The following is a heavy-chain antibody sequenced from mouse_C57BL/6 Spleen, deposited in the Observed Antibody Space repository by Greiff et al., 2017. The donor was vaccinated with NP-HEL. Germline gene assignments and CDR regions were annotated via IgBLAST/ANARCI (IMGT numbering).Heavy chain of an antibody. V-gene: IGHV1-81*01. CDR2: IYPRSGNT. J-gene: IGHJ4*01. D-gene: IGHD1-1*01. Sequence: QVQLKESGAELARPGASVKLSCKASGYTFTSYGISWVKQRTGQGLEWIGEIYPRSGNTYYNEKFEGKATLTADKSSSTAYMELRSLTSEDSAVYFCARRTITTVVGDYAMDYWGQGTSVTVSS. CDR3: ARRTITTVVGDYAMDY. CDR1: GYTFTSYG.